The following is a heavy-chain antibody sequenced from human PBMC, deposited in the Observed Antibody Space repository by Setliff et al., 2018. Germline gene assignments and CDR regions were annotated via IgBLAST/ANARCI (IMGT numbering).Heavy chain of an antibody. CDR3: ARDGHNVYYFDY. D-gene: IGHD1-1*01. Sequence: GGSLRLSCAASGFSFSNYWMHWVRQAPGKGLVWVSRINSDGSSTNYADSVKGQFTVSRDNAKNTLYLQMNSLRAEDTAVYYCARDGHNVYYFDYWGLGTLVTVST. CDR2: INSDGSST. J-gene: IGHJ4*02. CDR1: GFSFSNYW. V-gene: IGHV3-74*01.